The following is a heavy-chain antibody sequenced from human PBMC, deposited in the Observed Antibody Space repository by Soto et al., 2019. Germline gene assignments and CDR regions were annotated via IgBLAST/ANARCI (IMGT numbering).Heavy chain of an antibody. Sequence: PGGSLRLSCAASGFTFSRYAMSWVRKAPGKGLEWVSAISGSGGSTYYADSVKGRFTISRDNSKNTLYLQMNSLRAEDTAVYYCAKDFMITFGGVIVPTYYFDYWGQGTLVTVSS. J-gene: IGHJ4*02. CDR3: AKDFMITFGGVIVPTYYFDY. CDR1: GFTFSRYA. D-gene: IGHD3-16*02. CDR2: ISGSGGST. V-gene: IGHV3-23*01.